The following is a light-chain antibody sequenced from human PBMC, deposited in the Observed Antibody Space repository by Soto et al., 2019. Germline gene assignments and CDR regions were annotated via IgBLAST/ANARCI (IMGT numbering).Light chain of an antibody. CDR2: DVS. CDR3: CSYAGSYTFYV. J-gene: IGLJ1*01. V-gene: IGLV2-11*01. Sequence: QSALTQPRSVSGSPGQSVTISCTGTSSGAGGYNYVSWYQQHPGKAPKLMIYDVSKRPSGVPDRFSGSKSGNTASLTISGLQAEDEADYYCCSYAGSYTFYVFGTGTKVTVL. CDR1: SSGAGGYNY.